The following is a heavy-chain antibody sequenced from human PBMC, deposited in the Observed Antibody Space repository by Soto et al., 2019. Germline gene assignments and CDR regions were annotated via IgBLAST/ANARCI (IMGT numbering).Heavy chain of an antibody. J-gene: IGHJ3*02. Sequence: GESLKISCKGSGYSFTSYWIGWVRQMPGKGLEWMGIIYPGDSDTRYSPSFQGQVTISADKSISTAYLQWSSLKASDTAMYYCARLGYFYVSSCYPAPDVFDISAQGTMVT. V-gene: IGHV5-51*01. CDR1: GYSFTSYW. D-gene: IGHD3-22*01. CDR2: IYPGDSDT. CDR3: ARLGYFYVSSCYPAPDVFDI.